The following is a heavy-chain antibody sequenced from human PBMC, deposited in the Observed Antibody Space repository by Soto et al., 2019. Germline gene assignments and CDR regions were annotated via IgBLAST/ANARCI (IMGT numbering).Heavy chain of an antibody. CDR1: GFTFSSYA. Sequence: GGSLRLSCSASGFTFSSYAMHWVRQAPGKGLEYVSAISSNGGSTYYADSVKGRFTISRDNSKNTLYLQMSSLRAEDTAVYYCVKDRTRSGSYWGAFDIWGQGTMVTVSS. CDR2: ISSNGGST. V-gene: IGHV3-64D*09. D-gene: IGHD1-26*01. CDR3: VKDRTRSGSYWGAFDI. J-gene: IGHJ3*02.